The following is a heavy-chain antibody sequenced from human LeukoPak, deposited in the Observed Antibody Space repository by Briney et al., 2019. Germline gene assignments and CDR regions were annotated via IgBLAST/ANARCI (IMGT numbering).Heavy chain of an antibody. CDR1: GFTFSSYA. J-gene: IGHJ4*02. V-gene: IGHV3-23*01. CDR2: ISGSGGST. CDR3: ATEWFGELLQTFDY. Sequence: GGSLRLSCAASGFTFSSYAMSWVRQAPGKGLEWVSAISGSGGSTYCADSVKGRFTISRDNSKNTLYLQMNSLRAEDTAVYYCATEWFGELLQTFDYWGQGTLVTVSS. D-gene: IGHD3-10*01.